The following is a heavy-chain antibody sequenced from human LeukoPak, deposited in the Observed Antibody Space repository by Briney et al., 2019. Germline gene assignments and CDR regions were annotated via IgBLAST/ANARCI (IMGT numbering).Heavy chain of an antibody. CDR3: ARGLEYSFDY. J-gene: IGHJ4*02. Sequence: PGGSLRLSCAASGFTFSSYAMIWVRQAPGKGLEWVANIKQDGSEKYYVDSVKGRFTISRDNAKNSLYLQMNSLRAEDTAVYYCARGLEYSFDYWGQGTLVTVSS. V-gene: IGHV3-7*04. CDR2: IKQDGSEK. D-gene: IGHD2/OR15-2a*01. CDR1: GFTFSSYA.